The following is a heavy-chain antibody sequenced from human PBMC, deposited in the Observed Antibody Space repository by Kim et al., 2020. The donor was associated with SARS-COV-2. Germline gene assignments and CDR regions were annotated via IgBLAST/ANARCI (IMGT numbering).Heavy chain of an antibody. D-gene: IGHD2-15*01. CDR3: ASRQPGGNEY. CDR2: IFHSGIT. CDR1: GGSISSDNW. J-gene: IGHJ4*02. Sequence: SETLSLTCAISGGSISSDNWWSWVRQPPGKGLEWIGEIFHSGITNYNPSLKSRVTISVDKSKNQLSLKLSSVTAADTAFYYCASRQPGGNEYWGQGTLVTVSS. V-gene: IGHV4-4*02.